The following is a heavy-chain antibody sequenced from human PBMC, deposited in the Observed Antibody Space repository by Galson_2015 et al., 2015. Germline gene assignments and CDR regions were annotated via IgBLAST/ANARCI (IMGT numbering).Heavy chain of an antibody. CDR2: ISSSSSYI. V-gene: IGHV3-21*01. D-gene: IGHD2-15*01. CDR1: GFTFSSYS. J-gene: IGHJ4*02. CDR3: ARALRDIVVVVAAPLGY. Sequence: SLRLSCAASGFTFSSYSMNWVRQAPGKGLGWVSSISSSSSYIYYADSVKGRFTISRDNAKNSLYLQMNSLRAEDTAVYYCARALRDIVVVVAAPLGYWGQGTLVTVSS.